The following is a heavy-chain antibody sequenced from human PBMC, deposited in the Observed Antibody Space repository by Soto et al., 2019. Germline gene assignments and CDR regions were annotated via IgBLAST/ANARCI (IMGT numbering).Heavy chain of an antibody. CDR3: AKTAMVNWYFDL. Sequence: EVQLVESGGGLVQPGRSLRLSCAASGFTFDDYAVHWVRQAPGKGLEWVSGISWNSGSIGYADSVKGRFTISRDNAKNSLYLQMNSLRAEDTALYYCAKTAMVNWYFDLWGRGTLVTVSS. D-gene: IGHD5-18*01. CDR1: GFTFDDYA. V-gene: IGHV3-9*01. CDR2: ISWNSGSI. J-gene: IGHJ2*01.